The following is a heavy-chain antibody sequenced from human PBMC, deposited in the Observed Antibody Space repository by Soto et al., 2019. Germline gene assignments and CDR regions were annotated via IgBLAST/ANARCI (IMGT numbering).Heavy chain of an antibody. D-gene: IGHD4-17*01. CDR3: ARAPMTTVTTFRGYYGMDV. V-gene: IGHV3-48*02. CDR1: GFTFSSYS. Sequence: EVQLVESGGGLVQPGGSLRLSCAASGFTFSSYSMNWVRQAPGKGLEWVSYISSSSSTLYYADSVKGRFTISRDNAKNSLYLQMNSLRDEDTAVYYCARAPMTTVTTFRGYYGMDVWGQGTTVTVSS. CDR2: ISSSSSTL. J-gene: IGHJ6*02.